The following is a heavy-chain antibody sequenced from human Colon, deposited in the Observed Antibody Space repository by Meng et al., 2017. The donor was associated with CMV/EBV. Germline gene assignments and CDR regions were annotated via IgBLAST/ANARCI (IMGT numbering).Heavy chain of an antibody. V-gene: IGHV3-9*01. CDR1: GFTFDDYA. J-gene: IGHJ4*02. CDR2: ISWNSGSI. Sequence: GGSLRLSCAASGFTFDDYAMHWVRQAPGKGLEWVSGISWNSGSIGYADSVKGRLTISRDNAKNSLYLQMNSLRAEDTALYYCARRYCSGGSCYSYDYWGQGTLVTVSS. D-gene: IGHD2-15*01. CDR3: ARRYCSGGSCYSYDY.